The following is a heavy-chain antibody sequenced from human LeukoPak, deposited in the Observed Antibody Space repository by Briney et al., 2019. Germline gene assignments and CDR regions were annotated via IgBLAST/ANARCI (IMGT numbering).Heavy chain of an antibody. Sequence: ASVKVSCKASGYTFTTYDLNWVRQATGQGLEWVGWINPNGGNTGYAQKFQGRVTMTRDTSISAAYMELNSLRSEDTAVYYCARNDYGGHDAFDTWGQGTMVTVSS. CDR1: GYTFTTYD. CDR3: ARNDYGGHDAFDT. D-gene: IGHD4-17*01. CDR2: INPNGGNT. V-gene: IGHV1-8*01. J-gene: IGHJ3*02.